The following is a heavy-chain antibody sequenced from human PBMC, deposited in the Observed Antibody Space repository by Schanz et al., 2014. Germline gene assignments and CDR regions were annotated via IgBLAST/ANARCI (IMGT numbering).Heavy chain of an antibody. CDR1: GFTFSSYS. D-gene: IGHD6-13*01. J-gene: IGHJ6*02. CDR2: ISSSSSYI. Sequence: EVQLVESGGGLVKPGGSLRLSCAASGFTFSSYSMNWVRQALGKGLEWVSSISSSSSYIYYADSVKGRFTISRDNAKISLYLQMNSLRAEDTAVYYCAREEGWGIAAAGRKHYYYGMDDWGQGTTVTVSS. V-gene: IGHV3-21*01. CDR3: AREEGWGIAAAGRKHYYYGMDD.